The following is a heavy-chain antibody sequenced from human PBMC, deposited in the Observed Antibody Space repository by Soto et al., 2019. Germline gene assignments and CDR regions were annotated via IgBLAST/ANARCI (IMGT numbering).Heavy chain of an antibody. V-gene: IGHV3-30-3*01. D-gene: IGHD3-10*01. J-gene: IGHJ6*02. CDR3: ARDSGSGSSQSYYHFYGMDV. CDR1: GFTFISYA. CDR2: ISYDGSSK. Sequence: PGGSLRLSCAASGFTFISYAMHWVRQAPGKGLDWVAVISYDGSSKYYADSVKGRFTISRDNSKNTLYLQMNSLRADDTAVYYCARDSGSGSSQSYYHFYGMDVWGPGTTVTVS.